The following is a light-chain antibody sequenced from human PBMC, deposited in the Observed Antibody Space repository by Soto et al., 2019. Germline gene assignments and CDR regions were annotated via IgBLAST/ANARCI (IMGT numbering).Light chain of an antibody. CDR3: QVWDISSDQYL. V-gene: IGLV3-21*02. Sequence: SSELTQPPSVSVAPGQTARITCGGNNIGSKSVHWYQQRPGQAPVLVLYDDSNRPSGIPERFSGCNSGSTATLTISSVEAGDEADYFCQVWDISSDQYLFGTGTQLTVL. CDR2: DDS. CDR1: NIGSKS. J-gene: IGLJ1*01.